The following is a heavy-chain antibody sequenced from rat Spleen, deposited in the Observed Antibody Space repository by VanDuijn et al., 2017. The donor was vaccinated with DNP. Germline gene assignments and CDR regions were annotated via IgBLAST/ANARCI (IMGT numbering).Heavy chain of an antibody. CDR3: ARPDYYDGSYPHY. J-gene: IGHJ2*01. CDR1: GFIFSDYY. D-gene: IGHD1-12*02. V-gene: IGHV5S23*01. CDR2: ITTSGDST. Sequence: EVQLVESGGGLVQPGRSLKLSCAASGFIFSDYYMAWIRQVPGKGLEWVASITTSGDSTYSPDSVKGRFTISRDNAKSTLYLQMNSLRSEDMATYYCARPDYYDGSYPHYWGQGVMVTVSS.